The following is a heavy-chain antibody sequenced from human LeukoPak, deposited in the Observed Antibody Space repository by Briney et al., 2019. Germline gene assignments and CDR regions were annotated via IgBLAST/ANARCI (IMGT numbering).Heavy chain of an antibody. CDR1: GFTFDDYA. V-gene: IGHV3-9*01. J-gene: IGHJ4*02. CDR2: ISWNSGSI. Sequence: PGGSLRLSCAASGFTFDDYAMHWVRQAPGNGLEWVSGISWNSGSIGYVDSVKGRFTISRDNAKNSLYLQMNSLRAEDTALYYCALGGGSGIPDYFDYWGQGTLVTVSS. CDR3: ALGGGSGIPDYFDY. D-gene: IGHD3-10*01.